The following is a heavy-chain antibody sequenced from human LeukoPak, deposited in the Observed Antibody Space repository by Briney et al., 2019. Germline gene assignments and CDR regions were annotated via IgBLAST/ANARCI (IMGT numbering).Heavy chain of an antibody. J-gene: IGHJ4*02. CDR3: AKRPMIVRYFDY. D-gene: IGHD3-22*01. V-gene: IGHV3-23*01. CDR2: ISGSGDST. CDR1: GFTFSSYA. Sequence: GGSLRLSCAVSGFTFSSYALSWVRQAPGRGLEWVSAISGSGDSTYYADSVKGRFTISRDNSKNTLYLQMNSLRAEDTAVYYCAKRPMIVRYFDYWGQGTLVTVSS.